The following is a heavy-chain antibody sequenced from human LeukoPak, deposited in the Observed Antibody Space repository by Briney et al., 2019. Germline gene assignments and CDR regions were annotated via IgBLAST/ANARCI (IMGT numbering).Heavy chain of an antibody. CDR1: GFTFSSYG. V-gene: IGHV3-21*01. CDR2: ISSSGSYI. J-gene: IGHJ1*01. D-gene: IGHD3-22*01. CDR3: ARGLYPDYYVSSGSSPPEH. Sequence: PGGSLRLSCAASGFTFSSYGMNWVRQAPGKGLEWVSSISSSGSYIYYADSMQGRFTISRDNSKNSLFLQMNSLRAEDTAVYYCARGLYPDYYVSSGSSPPEHWGQGTLVTVSS.